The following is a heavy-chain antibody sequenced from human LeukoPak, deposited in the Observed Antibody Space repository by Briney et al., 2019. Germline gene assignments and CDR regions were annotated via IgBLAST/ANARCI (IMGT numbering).Heavy chain of an antibody. D-gene: IGHD6-13*01. CDR3: ARRPIAAGNNWFDP. CDR2: IYYTGTT. V-gene: IGHV4-39*02. J-gene: IGHJ5*02. CDR1: CGSISSAAYY. Sequence: AETLSLTCTVSCGSISSAAYYWGWVRQPPGKGLDWIGSIYYTGTTYYSPSLQTRATLSFDTSKTHFPLTLTSVTAAATAASFCARRPIAAGNNWFDPWGQGTLVTVSS.